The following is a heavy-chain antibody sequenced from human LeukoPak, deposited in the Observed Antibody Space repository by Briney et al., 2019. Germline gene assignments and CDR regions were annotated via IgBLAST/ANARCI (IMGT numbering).Heavy chain of an antibody. V-gene: IGHV4-39*07. D-gene: IGHD4-23*01. CDR1: GGSISSGGYY. J-gene: IGHJ5*02. Sequence: PSETLSLTCTVSGGSISSGGYYWSWIRQPPGRGLEWIGEINHSGSTNYNPSLKSRVTISVDTSKNQFSLKLSSVTAADTAVYYCARALELAAGNFRRGRKNWFDPWGQGTLVTVSS. CDR2: INHSGST. CDR3: ARALELAAGNFRRGRKNWFDP.